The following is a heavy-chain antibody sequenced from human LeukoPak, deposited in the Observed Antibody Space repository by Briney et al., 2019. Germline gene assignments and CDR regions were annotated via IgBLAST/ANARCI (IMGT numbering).Heavy chain of an antibody. J-gene: IGHJ6*03. CDR3: ARGQGYYYYYMDV. CDR2: NNHSGST. Sequence: SETLSLTCAVYGGSFSGYYWSWIRQPPGKGLEWIGENNHSGSTNYNPSLKSRVTISVDTSKNQFSLKLSSVTAADTAVYYCARGQGYYYYYMDVWGKGTTVTVSS. CDR1: GGSFSGYY. V-gene: IGHV4-34*01.